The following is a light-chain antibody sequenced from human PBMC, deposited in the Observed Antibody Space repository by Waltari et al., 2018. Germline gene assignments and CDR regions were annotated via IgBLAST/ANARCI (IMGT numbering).Light chain of an antibody. Sequence: EVVLTQYPDFQSVTPKEKFTITCRASQSIGSSLHWYQQKPGQSPKVLIKYASQSFSGVPSRFSGSGSGTDFTLTINSLEPEDAATYYCQQTSRLPFTFGPGTKVDF. CDR1: QSIGSS. J-gene: IGKJ3*01. V-gene: IGKV6-21*01. CDR2: YAS. CDR3: QQTSRLPFT.